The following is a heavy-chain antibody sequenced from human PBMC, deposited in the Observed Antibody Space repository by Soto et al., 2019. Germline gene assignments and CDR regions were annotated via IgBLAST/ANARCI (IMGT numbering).Heavy chain of an antibody. Sequence: QVQLVQSGAEEKKPGASVKVSCKASGYMFSGNDIHWVRQAPGQRLEWMGWMRPGTGNTRYSREFQARVTLTRDTAASTAYMELSRLRSEDTAVYYCARAAGMVALDYWGQGTLVTVSS. J-gene: IGHJ4*02. D-gene: IGHD5-18*01. V-gene: IGHV1-3*05. CDR1: GYMFSGND. CDR3: ARAAGMVALDY. CDR2: MRPGTGNT.